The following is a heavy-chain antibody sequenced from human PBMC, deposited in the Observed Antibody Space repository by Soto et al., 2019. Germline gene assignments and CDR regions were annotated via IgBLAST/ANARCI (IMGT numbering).Heavy chain of an antibody. J-gene: IGHJ5*02. CDR1: GGTFSSYA. D-gene: IGHD3-10*01. CDR3: ASMVRGVINSWFDP. CDR2: IVPIFGTA. Sequence: GASVKVSCKASGGTFSSYAISRVRQAPGQGLEWMGGIVPIFGTANYAQKFQGRVTITADESTSTAYIELSSLRSEDTAVYYCASMVRGVINSWFDPWGQGTLVTVSS. V-gene: IGHV1-69*13.